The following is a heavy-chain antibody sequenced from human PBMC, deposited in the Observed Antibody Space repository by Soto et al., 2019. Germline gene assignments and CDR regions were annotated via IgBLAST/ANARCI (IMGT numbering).Heavy chain of an antibody. V-gene: IGHV3-48*01. J-gene: IGHJ4*02. D-gene: IGHD3-16*01. Sequence: EVQLVESGGGLVQPGGSLRLSCAASGFTFSSYSMNWVRQAPGKGLEWVSYISSSSTTIYYADSVKGRFTISRDNAKNSLYLQMNSLRAENTAVYYCAREWGKQVDYWGQGALVTVSS. CDR2: ISSSSTTI. CDR3: AREWGKQVDY. CDR1: GFTFSSYS.